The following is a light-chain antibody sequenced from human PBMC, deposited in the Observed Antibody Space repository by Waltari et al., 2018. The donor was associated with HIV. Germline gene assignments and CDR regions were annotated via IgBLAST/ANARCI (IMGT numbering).Light chain of an antibody. CDR1: HYISTW. Sequence: DLEVPQSPSTLSPSVGATVSVTCRTDHYISTWLAWYQQRPGKAPKLLIYETSILESGVPSRFSGRGSGTEFTLTISSLQPDDFATYYCQQYNSFSQAFGQGTKVEL. CDR3: QQYNSFSQA. CDR2: ETS. V-gene: IGKV1-5*03. J-gene: IGKJ1*01.